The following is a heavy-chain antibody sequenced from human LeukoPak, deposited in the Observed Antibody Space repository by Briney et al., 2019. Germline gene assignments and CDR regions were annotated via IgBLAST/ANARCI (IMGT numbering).Heavy chain of an antibody. CDR2: INHSGST. V-gene: IGHV4-34*01. Sequence: SETLSLTCAVYGGSFSGYYWSWIRQPPGKGLEWIGEINHSGSTNYNPSLKSRVTISVDTSKNQFSLKLSSVTAADTAVYYCARALMYSSSHYYYYMDVWGKGTTVTVSS. J-gene: IGHJ6*03. CDR1: GGSFSGYY. D-gene: IGHD6-6*01. CDR3: ARALMYSSSHYYYYMDV.